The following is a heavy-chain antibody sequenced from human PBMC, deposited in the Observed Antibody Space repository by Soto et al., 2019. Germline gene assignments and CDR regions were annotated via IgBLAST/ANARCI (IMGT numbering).Heavy chain of an antibody. Sequence: EAQLVESGGGLVQPGGSLRVSCAASGFTFSSYWMSWVRQAPEKGLEWVANIKQDGSEKYYGDSVKGRFTISRDNAKNSLYLQMNSLRAEDTAVYYCARDATEYYYNDYGMDVWGQGTTVTVSS. CDR2: IKQDGSEK. CDR1: GFTFSSYW. CDR3: ARDATEYYYNDYGMDV. J-gene: IGHJ6*02. D-gene: IGHD2-15*01. V-gene: IGHV3-7*01.